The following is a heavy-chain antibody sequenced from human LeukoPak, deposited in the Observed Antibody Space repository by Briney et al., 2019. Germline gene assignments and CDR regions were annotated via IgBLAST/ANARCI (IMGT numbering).Heavy chain of an antibody. CDR2: IYTSGST. Sequence: SETLSLTCTVSGGSISSGGNYWSWIRQPAGKGLEWIGRIYTSGSTNYNPSLKSRVTISVDTSKNQFSLKLSSVTAADTAVYYCATIAAAGTREFDPWGQGTLVTVSS. J-gene: IGHJ5*02. CDR1: GGSISSGGNY. D-gene: IGHD6-13*01. CDR3: ATIAAAGTREFDP. V-gene: IGHV4-61*02.